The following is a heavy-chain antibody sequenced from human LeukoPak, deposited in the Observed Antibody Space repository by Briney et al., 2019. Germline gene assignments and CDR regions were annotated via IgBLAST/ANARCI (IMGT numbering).Heavy chain of an antibody. V-gene: IGHV3-33*08. CDR3: ARERYCSSTSCYDFDY. CDR1: GFTFSSYA. D-gene: IGHD2-2*01. J-gene: IGHJ4*02. Sequence: PGGSLRLSCAASGFTFSSYAMHWVRQAPGKGLEWVAVIWYDGSNKYYADSVKGRFTISRDNSKNTLYLQMNSLRAEDTAVYYCARERYCSSTSCYDFDYWGQGTQVTVSS. CDR2: IWYDGSNK.